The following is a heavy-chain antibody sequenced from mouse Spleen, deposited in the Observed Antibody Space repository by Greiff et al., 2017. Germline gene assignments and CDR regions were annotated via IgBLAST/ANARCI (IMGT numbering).Heavy chain of an antibody. CDR3: ARRYYYGSSYWYFDV. CDR1: GFTFSSYY. D-gene: IGHD1-1*01. Sequence: EVQRVESGGGLVKLGGSLKLSCAASGFTFSSYYMSWVRQTPEKRLELVAAINSNGGSTYYPDTVKGRFTISRDNAKNTLYLQMSSLKSEDTALYYCARRYYYGSSYWYFDVWGAGTTVTVSS. CDR2: INSNGGST. J-gene: IGHJ1*01. V-gene: IGHV5-6-2*01.